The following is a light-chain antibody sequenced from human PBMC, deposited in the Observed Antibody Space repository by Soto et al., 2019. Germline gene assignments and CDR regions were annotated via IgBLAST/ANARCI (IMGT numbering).Light chain of an antibody. CDR3: CSHALSSTFVV. CDR1: SSDVGTYNL. Sequence: QSALTQPASVSGSPGQAITISCTGTSSDVGTYNLVSWYQHHPGKAPKLMIYEGSKRPSGVSNRFSGSKSGNTASLTISGRQAEDEAEYYCCSHALSSTFVVFGGGTKLTVL. CDR2: EGS. J-gene: IGLJ2*01. V-gene: IGLV2-23*01.